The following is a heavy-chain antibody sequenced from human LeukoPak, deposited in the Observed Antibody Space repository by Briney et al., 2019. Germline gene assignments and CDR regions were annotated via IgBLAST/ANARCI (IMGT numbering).Heavy chain of an antibody. J-gene: IGHJ6*02. CDR3: ARDLYDSRRGHSYYFGVDV. Sequence: GGSLRLSCAATGLTFSSNYMSWVRQAPGKGLECVSSIYTSGFSYYADSVKGSVTISTDISKNTLYLQLNSLRAEDTAVYYCARDLYDSRRGHSYYFGVDVWGQGTTVTVSS. CDR2: IYTSGFS. D-gene: IGHD5/OR15-5a*01. CDR1: GLTFSSNY. V-gene: IGHV3-66*01.